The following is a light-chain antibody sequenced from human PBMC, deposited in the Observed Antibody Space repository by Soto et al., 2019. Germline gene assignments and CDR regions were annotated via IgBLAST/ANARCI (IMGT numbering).Light chain of an antibody. V-gene: IGKV3-20*01. J-gene: IGKJ1*01. CDR2: GAS. Sequence: EIVLTQSPGTLPLSPGERATLSCRASQSVSSSYLAWYQQKPGQAPRLLIYGASSRATGIPDRFSGSGSGTDFTLTISRLELEDFAVYYCQQYGSSPRTFGQGTKV. CDR3: QQYGSSPRT. CDR1: QSVSSSY.